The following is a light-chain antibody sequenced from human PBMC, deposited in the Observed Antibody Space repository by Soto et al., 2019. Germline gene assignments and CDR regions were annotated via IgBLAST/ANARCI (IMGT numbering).Light chain of an antibody. CDR3: QQRSNWPLLT. Sequence: EIVLAQSPATLSLSPGERATLSCRASQSVGGYLAWYQQKPGQAPRLLIYDASNRVTGIPARFSGSGSGTDFTLTISSLEPEDFAVYYCQQRSNWPLLTFGGGTKVEIK. CDR1: QSVGGY. J-gene: IGKJ4*01. CDR2: DAS. V-gene: IGKV3-11*01.